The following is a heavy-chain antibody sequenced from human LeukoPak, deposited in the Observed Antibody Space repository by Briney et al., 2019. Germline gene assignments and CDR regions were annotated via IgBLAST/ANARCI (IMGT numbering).Heavy chain of an antibody. CDR3: ATINYDFWSGYSDAHYYYYGMDV. CDR1: GGSISSYY. D-gene: IGHD3-3*01. Sequence: SETLSLTCTVSGGSISSYYWSWIRQPPGKGLEWIGYIYYSGSTNYNPSLKSRVTISVDTSENQFSLKLSSVTAADTAVYYCATINYDFWSGYSDAHYYYYGMDVWGQGTTVTVSS. CDR2: IYYSGST. J-gene: IGHJ6*02. V-gene: IGHV4-59*08.